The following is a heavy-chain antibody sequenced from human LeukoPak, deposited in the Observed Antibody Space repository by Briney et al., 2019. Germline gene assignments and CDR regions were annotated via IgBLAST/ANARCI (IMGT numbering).Heavy chain of an antibody. J-gene: IGHJ4*02. CDR1: GFTFSSYE. CDR3: ARAVPTGYSSGWSVFDY. V-gene: IGHV3-48*03. Sequence: GGSLRLSCAASGFTFSSYEMNWVRQAPGKGLEWVSYIGSSGSTIYYADSVKGRFTISRDNAKNSLYLQMNSLRAEDTAVYYCARAVPTGYSSGWSVFDYWGQGTLVTVSS. CDR2: IGSSGSTI. D-gene: IGHD6-19*01.